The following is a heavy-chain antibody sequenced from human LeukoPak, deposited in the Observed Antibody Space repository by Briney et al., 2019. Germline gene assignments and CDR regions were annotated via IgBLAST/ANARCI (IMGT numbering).Heavy chain of an antibody. CDR3: ARELISGDWTWDV. Sequence: ASVKVSCKASGYTFTSYDINWVRQATGQGLEWMGTINPSGGTTNYAQKFQGRVTMTRDTSTSTVYMELSSLRFEDTAIYYCARELISGDWTWDVWGQGTMVTVSS. V-gene: IGHV1-46*01. J-gene: IGHJ3*01. D-gene: IGHD2-21*02. CDR2: INPSGGTT. CDR1: GYTFTSYD.